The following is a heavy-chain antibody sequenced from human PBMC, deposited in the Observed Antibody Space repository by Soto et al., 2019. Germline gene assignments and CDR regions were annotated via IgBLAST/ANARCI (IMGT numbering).Heavy chain of an antibody. CDR3: AIGQGGTNY. V-gene: IGHV4-34*02. CDR1: GESYNPYF. D-gene: IGHD3-16*01. CDR2: INQSGGT. Sequence: QVHVQQWGAGLLKPSETLSLTCAVSGESYNPYFWSWVRQPPGKGLEWIAEINQSGGTYYNPSLKSRLAISLDTSKNQFSLTLNSVTAAETVMYYCAIGQGGTNYWGQGTLVTVSS. J-gene: IGHJ4*02.